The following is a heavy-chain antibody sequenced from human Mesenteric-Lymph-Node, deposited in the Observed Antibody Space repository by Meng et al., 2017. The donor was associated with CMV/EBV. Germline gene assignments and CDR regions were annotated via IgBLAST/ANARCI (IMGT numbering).Heavy chain of an antibody. CDR1: GGSFSGYY. CDR2: INHSGST. CDR3: ARSSSYDILTGYFDY. D-gene: IGHD3-9*01. Sequence: QGQLHQWGAGLLKPSETLSVTCAVYGGSFSGYYWNWIRQSPEKGLEWIGEINHSGSTTYNPSFTSRIIISVDTSTNQISLNMSSVTAADTAVYYCARSSSYDILTGYFDYWGQGALVTVSS. J-gene: IGHJ4*02. V-gene: IGHV4-34*01.